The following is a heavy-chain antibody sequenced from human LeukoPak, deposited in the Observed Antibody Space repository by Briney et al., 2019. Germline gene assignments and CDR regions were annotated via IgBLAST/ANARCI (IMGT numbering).Heavy chain of an antibody. V-gene: IGHV3-9*01. J-gene: IGHJ4*02. CDR3: AKEADYHGELLYYYFDY. CDR1: GFTFDDYA. CDR2: ISWNSGLI. Sequence: PGGSLRLSCVASGFTFDDYAMHWVRQAPGKGLEWVSGISWNSGLIGYADSVKGRFTISRDNAKNSLYLQMNSLRAEDTALYYCAKEADYHGELLYYYFDYWGQGTLVTVSS. D-gene: IGHD3-10*01.